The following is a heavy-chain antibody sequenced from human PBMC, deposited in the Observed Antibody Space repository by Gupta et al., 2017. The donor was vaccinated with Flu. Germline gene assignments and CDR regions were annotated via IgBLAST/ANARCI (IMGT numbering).Heavy chain of an antibody. CDR3: ATGHWAK. Sequence: EVQLVESGGGLVQPGGFLRLSCAASGLTLSSYDMSWVRQAPGRGLEWVSFISSSGVTYYGDPVRGRFTISRDNAKNSLYLQMSGLRDEDTAVYYCATGHWAKWGQGTLVTVSS. CDR1: GLTLSSYD. CDR2: ISSSGVT. J-gene: IGHJ4*02. D-gene: IGHD3-16*01. V-gene: IGHV3-48*03.